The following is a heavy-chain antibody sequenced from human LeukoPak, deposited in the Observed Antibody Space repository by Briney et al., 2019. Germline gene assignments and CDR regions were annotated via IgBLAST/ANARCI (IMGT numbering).Heavy chain of an antibody. CDR2: IEYGGSA. D-gene: IGHD6-6*01. CDR1: GDSSRGDVYY. Sequence: SETLSLTCTVSGDSSRGDVYYWGWIRQPPGKGLEWIGNIEYGGSAYYNPSLQSRFTLSVDMSQNQCSLQLSAVTAADTAVYFCARLVHGSASVRDRFDSWGRGTLVTVSS. CDR3: ARLVHGSASVRDRFDS. J-gene: IGHJ4*02. V-gene: IGHV4-39*01.